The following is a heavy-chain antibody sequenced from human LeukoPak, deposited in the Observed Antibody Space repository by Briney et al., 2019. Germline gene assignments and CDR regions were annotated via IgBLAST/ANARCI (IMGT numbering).Heavy chain of an antibody. J-gene: IGHJ4*02. D-gene: IGHD3-10*01. CDR3: ARGRPHYYGPGSYEDH. V-gene: IGHV1-18*01. Sequence: ASVKVSCKASGYTFTSYGIIWVRQAPGQGLEWIGWISTYNGNTNYAQKLQGRVTMTTDTSTTTAYMELRSLRSDDTAVYYCARGRPHYYGPGSYEDHWGQGTLVTVSS. CDR2: ISTYNGNT. CDR1: GYTFTSYG.